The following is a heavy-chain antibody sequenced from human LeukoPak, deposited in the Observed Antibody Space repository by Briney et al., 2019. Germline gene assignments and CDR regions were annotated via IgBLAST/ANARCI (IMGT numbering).Heavy chain of an antibody. Sequence: SETLSLTCTVSGDSFNNYYWHWIRQPPGKSLDWIGYIYFTGSTNYNPSLESRVTMSVDTSKNQFSLYLSSVTAADTAIYYCARSIEGYDWNFDQWGQGILVTVSS. CDR3: ARSIEGYDWNFDQ. J-gene: IGHJ4*02. CDR1: GDSFNNYY. CDR2: IYFTGST. V-gene: IGHV4-4*08. D-gene: IGHD3-3*01.